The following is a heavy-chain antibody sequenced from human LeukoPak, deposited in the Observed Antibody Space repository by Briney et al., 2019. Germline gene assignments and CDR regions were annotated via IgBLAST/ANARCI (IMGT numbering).Heavy chain of an antibody. Sequence: GGSLRLSCAASGFTFSSYSMNWVRQAPGKGLEWVSSISSSSSYIYYADSVKGRFTISRDNAKSSLYLQMNSLRAEDTAVYYCARVGLAAAGTPLWGQGTLVTVSS. CDR3: ARVGLAAAGTPL. CDR2: ISSSSSYI. CDR1: GFTFSSYS. D-gene: IGHD6-13*01. V-gene: IGHV3-21*01. J-gene: IGHJ4*02.